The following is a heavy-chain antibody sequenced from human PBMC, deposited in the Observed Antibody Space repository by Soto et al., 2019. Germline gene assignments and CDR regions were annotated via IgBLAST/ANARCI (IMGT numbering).Heavy chain of an antibody. D-gene: IGHD5-12*01. CDR3: ARVRWLQSRYYFDY. Sequence: AVKVSCKASGCTFSSYAISWVRQAPGQGLEWMGGIIPIFGTANYAQKFQGRVTITADESTSTAYMELSSLRSEDTAVYYCARVRWLQSRYYFDYWGQGTLVTVSS. CDR2: IIPIFGTA. J-gene: IGHJ4*02. CDR1: GCTFSSYA. V-gene: IGHV1-69*13.